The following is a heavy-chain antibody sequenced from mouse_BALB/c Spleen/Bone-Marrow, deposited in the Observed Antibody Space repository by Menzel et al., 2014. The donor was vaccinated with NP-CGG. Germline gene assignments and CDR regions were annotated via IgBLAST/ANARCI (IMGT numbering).Heavy chain of an antibody. Sequence: EVKLMESGPELVKPGASVKISCKASGYSFTGYFMNWVKQSHGKSLEWIGRINPYNGDTYYNQKFKGKATLTVDKSSSTAHMELLSLTSEDSAVYYCGREDDYDGDFDRWGQGTTLTVSS. D-gene: IGHD2-4*01. V-gene: IGHV1-37*01. CDR1: GYSFTGYF. CDR3: GREDDYDGDFDR. J-gene: IGHJ2*01. CDR2: INPYNGDT.